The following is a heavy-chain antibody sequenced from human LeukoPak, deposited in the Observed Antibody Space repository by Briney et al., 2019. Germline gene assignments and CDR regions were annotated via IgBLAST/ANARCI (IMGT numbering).Heavy chain of an antibody. Sequence: ASVKGSCKAAGYTFTGYYLNWVRQAPGQGLEWMGRINPNSGGTNSGQKFQGRVTMTRDTSISTAYLELSSLTFDDTAVYYCARVDAASLAVHYWGQGALVTVSS. V-gene: IGHV1-2*02. CDR1: GYTFTGYY. CDR3: ARVDAASLAVHY. J-gene: IGHJ4*02. CDR2: INPNSGGT. D-gene: IGHD6-13*01.